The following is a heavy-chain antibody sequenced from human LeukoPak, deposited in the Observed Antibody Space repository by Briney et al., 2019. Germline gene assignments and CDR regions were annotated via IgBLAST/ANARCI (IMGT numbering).Heavy chain of an antibody. CDR1: GGSISSGDDY. CDR3: ARGAYYPVFDY. V-gene: IGHV4-30-4*08. J-gene: IGHJ4*02. Sequence: SETLSLTCTVSGGSISSGDDYWSWIRQPPGKGLEWIGYIYYRGSTYYNPSLKTRVTISVDTSKNQYSLKLSSVTAADTAVYYCARGAYYPVFDYWGQGTLVTVSS. CDR2: IYYRGST. D-gene: IGHD3-10*01.